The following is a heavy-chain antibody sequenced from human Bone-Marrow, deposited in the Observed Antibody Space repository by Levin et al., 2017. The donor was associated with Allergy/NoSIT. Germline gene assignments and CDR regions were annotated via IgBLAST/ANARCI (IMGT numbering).Heavy chain of an antibody. J-gene: IGHJ4*02. D-gene: IGHD6-19*01. Sequence: GGSLRLSCAASEFTVINNYMRWVRQAPGKGLEWVSHIYSGGQTDYADSVKGRFTISRDNSKNTLYLQINNLRTEDTALYYCARDGGVTVPGDYWGQGTLVTVSS. CDR3: ARDGGVTVPGDY. V-gene: IGHV3-66*01. CDR2: IYSGGQT. CDR1: EFTVINNY.